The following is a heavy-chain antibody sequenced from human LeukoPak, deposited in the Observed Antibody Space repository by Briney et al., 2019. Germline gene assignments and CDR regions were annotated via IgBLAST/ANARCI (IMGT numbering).Heavy chain of an antibody. CDR1: GGSFSGYY. D-gene: IGHD3-9*01. V-gene: IGHV4-34*01. CDR2: INHSGST. J-gene: IGHJ4*02. CDR3: ARGFNDILTGYYYFDY. Sequence: PSETLSLTCAVYGGSFSGYYWSWIRRPPGKGLEWIGEINHSGSTNYNPSLKSRVTISVDTSKNQFSLKLSSVTAADTAVYYCARGFNDILTGYYYFDYWGQGTLVTVSS.